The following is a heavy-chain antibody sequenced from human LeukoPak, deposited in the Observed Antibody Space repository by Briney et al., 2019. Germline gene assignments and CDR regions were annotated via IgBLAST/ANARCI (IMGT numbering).Heavy chain of an antibody. Sequence: GGSLRLSCAASGFTFSSYAMSWVRQAPGKGLEWVSAISGSGGSTYYADSVKGRFTISRDNSKNTLYLQMNSLRAEDTAVYYCARAIHYGSGSYYFSYWGQGTLVTVSS. D-gene: IGHD3-10*01. V-gene: IGHV3-23*01. CDR2: ISGSGGST. J-gene: IGHJ4*02. CDR3: ARAIHYGSGSYYFSY. CDR1: GFTFSSYA.